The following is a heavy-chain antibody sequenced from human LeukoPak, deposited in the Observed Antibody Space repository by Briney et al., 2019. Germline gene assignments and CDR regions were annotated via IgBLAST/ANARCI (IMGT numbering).Heavy chain of an antibody. J-gene: IGHJ3*01. D-gene: IGHD2-15*01. V-gene: IGHV3-48*04. CDR2: ISSSRSTI. Sequence: GGSRRLSCAASGFTFSAYSMNWVRQAPGKGLEWISYISSSRSTIYYADSVKGRFTISRDNAKSSLYLQVNSLRAEDTAVYYCARDRGDGNCIGDSCYGAFDFWGQGTMVTVSS. CDR3: ARDRGDGNCIGDSCYGAFDF. CDR1: GFTFSAYS.